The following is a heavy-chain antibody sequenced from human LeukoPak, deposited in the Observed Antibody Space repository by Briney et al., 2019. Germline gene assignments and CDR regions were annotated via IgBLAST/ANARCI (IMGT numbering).Heavy chain of an antibody. V-gene: IGHV4-59*08. CDR3: ATTRGLRDGYNRFDY. J-gene: IGHJ4*02. Sequence: PSETLSLTCTVSGGSISSYYWSWIRQPPGKGLEWIGYIYYSGSTNYNPSLKSRVTISVDTSKNQFSLKLSSVTAADTAVYYCATTRGLRDGYNRFDYWGQGTLVTVSS. D-gene: IGHD5-24*01. CDR1: GGSISSYY. CDR2: IYYSGST.